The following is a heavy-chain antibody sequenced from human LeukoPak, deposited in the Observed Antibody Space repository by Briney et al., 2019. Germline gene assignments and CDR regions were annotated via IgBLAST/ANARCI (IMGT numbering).Heavy chain of an antibody. CDR2: IWYGGSNK. Sequence: PGGSLRLSCAASGFTFRSYDMNWVHQAPGKGLEWVAVIWYGGSNKYYADSVKGRFTISRDNSKNTLYLQMNSLRAEDTAVYYCAKEGGYSYGYPFDYWGQGTLVTVSS. CDR1: GFTFRSYD. D-gene: IGHD5-18*01. J-gene: IGHJ4*02. CDR3: AKEGGYSYGYPFDY. V-gene: IGHV3-30*02.